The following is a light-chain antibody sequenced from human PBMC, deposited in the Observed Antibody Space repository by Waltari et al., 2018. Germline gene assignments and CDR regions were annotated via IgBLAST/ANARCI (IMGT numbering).Light chain of an antibody. CDR1: SSDYGVPNY. Sequence: QSGLTQPRSVSGSPGQSVTISCPGISSDYGVPNYVSWYQQHPGKATKLMIYDGNKRPSGVPDRFSGSKSANTASLTISGLQAEDEADYSCCSYAGSYVIFGEGTKLTVL. CDR3: CSYAGSYVI. J-gene: IGLJ2*01. CDR2: DGN. V-gene: IGLV2-11*01.